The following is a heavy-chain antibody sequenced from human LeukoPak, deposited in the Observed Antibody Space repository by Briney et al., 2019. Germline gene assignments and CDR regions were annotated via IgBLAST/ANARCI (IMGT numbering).Heavy chain of an antibody. CDR1: GGSISSYY. V-gene: IGHV4-34*01. CDR3: ARGGGGWYDDS. D-gene: IGHD6-19*01. CDR2: INHSGST. J-gene: IGHJ5*01. Sequence: SETLSLTCTVSGGSISSYYWSWIRQSPGKGLEWIGEINHSGSTNYNPSLKSRVTLSVDTSKNQFSLQLSSVTAADTGVYYCARGGGGWYDDSWGQGTLVIVSS.